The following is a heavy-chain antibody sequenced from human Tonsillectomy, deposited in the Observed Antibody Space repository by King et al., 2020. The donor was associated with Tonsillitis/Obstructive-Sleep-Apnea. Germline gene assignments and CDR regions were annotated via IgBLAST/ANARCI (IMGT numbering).Heavy chain of an antibody. J-gene: IGHJ4*02. Sequence: QLVQSGAEVKKPGESLKISCKGSGYSFTSYWIGWGRQMPGKGLEWMGIIYPCDSDTRYSPAFQGQVTISADKSIGTAYLQWSSLKASDTAMYYCARSLGPRTGDFDYWGQGTLVTVSS. CDR3: ARSLGPRTGDFDY. CDR1: GYSFTSYW. D-gene: IGHD7-27*01. CDR2: IYPCDSDT. V-gene: IGHV5-51*01.